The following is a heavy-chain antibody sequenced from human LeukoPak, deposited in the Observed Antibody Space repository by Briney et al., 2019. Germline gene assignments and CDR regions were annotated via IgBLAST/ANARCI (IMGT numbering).Heavy chain of an antibody. J-gene: IGHJ4*02. D-gene: IGHD1-20*01. V-gene: IGHV4-59*01. CDR1: GGSISSYY. CDR3: ARGYNWNPYYFDY. CDR2: IYYSGST. Sequence: SETLSLTCTVSGGSISSYYWSWIRQPPGKGLEWIGYIYYSGSTSYNPSLKSRVTISVDTSQNQFSLKLISVTAADTAVYYCARGYNWNPYYFDYWGLGTLVTVSS.